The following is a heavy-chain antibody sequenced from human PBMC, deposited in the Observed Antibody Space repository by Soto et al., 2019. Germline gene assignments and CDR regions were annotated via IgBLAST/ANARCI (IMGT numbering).Heavy chain of an antibody. CDR2: IIPIFGTT. Sequence: QVQLVQSGAEVKKPGSSVKVSCKTSGDTFTNYAFSWVRQAPGQGLEWVGGIIPIFGTTNYAQKFQGRVTITADESTGTAYMELSNLRSEDTAEYYCASHTYGDDSHYGMDVWGQGTTVTVSS. V-gene: IGHV1-69*12. CDR3: ASHTYGDDSHYGMDV. D-gene: IGHD4-17*01. J-gene: IGHJ6*02. CDR1: GDTFTNYA.